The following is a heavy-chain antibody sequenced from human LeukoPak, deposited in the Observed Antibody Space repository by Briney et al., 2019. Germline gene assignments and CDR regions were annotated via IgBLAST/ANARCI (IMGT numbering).Heavy chain of an antibody. J-gene: IGHJ4*02. Sequence: GGSLRLSCAASAFTFSNYAMSWFRQAPGKGLEWVSAISGSGGSTYYADSVKGRFTISRDNSKNTLYLQMNSLRAEDTAVYYCAKFLPTHIVVANYYFDYWGQGTLVTVSS. V-gene: IGHV3-23*01. CDR3: AKFLPTHIVVANYYFDY. D-gene: IGHD2-21*01. CDR1: AFTFSNYA. CDR2: ISGSGGST.